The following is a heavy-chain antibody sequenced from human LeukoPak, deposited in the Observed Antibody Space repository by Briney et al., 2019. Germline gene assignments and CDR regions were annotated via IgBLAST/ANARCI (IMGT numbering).Heavy chain of an antibody. J-gene: IGHJ4*02. V-gene: IGHV3-7*01. Sequence: GGSLRLSCAASGFTFSSYWMSWVRQAPGKGLEWVANIKKDGREKYYVDSVKGRFTISRDSAKNSLYLQMNTLRAEDTAVYYCARGKAAPDYWGQGILVTVSS. CDR2: IKKDGREK. CDR3: ARGKAAPDY. CDR1: GFTFSSYW. D-gene: IGHD2-15*01.